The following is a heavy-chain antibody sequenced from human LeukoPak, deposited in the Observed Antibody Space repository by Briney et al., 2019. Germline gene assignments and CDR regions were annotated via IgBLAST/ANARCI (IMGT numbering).Heavy chain of an antibody. V-gene: IGHV4-31*03. Sequence: PSETLSLTCTVSGGSISSGGYYWTWLRQHPGKGLEWNGYSYNSGSTYYNPSLRGRVTISVDTSKKQFSLKLSSVTAADTAVYYCARGVGGSPPFIDSWGQGTLVTVSS. CDR3: ARGVGGSPPFIDS. CDR1: GGSISSGGYY. D-gene: IGHD4-23*01. CDR2: SYNSGST. J-gene: IGHJ4*02.